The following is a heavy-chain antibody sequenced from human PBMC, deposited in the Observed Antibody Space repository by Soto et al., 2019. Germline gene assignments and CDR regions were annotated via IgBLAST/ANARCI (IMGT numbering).Heavy chain of an antibody. CDR2: IHNDGSTT. D-gene: IGHD1-7*01. CDR3: ARDNWNSY. J-gene: IGHJ4*01. CDR1: GFTFSSYW. V-gene: IGHV3-74*01. Sequence: TGGSLRLSCAASGFTFSSYWMHWVRQAPGKGLMWVSRIHNDGSTTRYADSVKGRFTISRDNAKNTLYLQMSSLRVEDTAVYYCARDNWNSYWGQGTLVTSPQ.